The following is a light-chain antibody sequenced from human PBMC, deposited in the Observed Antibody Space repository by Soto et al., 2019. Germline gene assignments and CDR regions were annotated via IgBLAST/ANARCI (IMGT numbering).Light chain of an antibody. CDR2: EDD. CDR3: CSYLGSRTV. J-gene: IGLJ7*01. Sequence: QSALTQPASVSGSPGQSITISCTGVSSDVGNYNLVSWYQQHPAKAPKLIIYEDDKRPSGVSNRFSGSKSGDTASLTISGLQAEDEADYYCCSYLGSRTVFGGGTQLTVL. CDR1: SSDVGNYNL. V-gene: IGLV2-23*01.